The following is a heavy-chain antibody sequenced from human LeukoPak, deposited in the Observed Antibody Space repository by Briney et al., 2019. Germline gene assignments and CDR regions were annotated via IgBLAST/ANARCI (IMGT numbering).Heavy chain of an antibody. D-gene: IGHD3-22*01. CDR2: ISGSNGNT. CDR3: ARDYYDSSGYSFDY. V-gene: IGHV1-18*01. J-gene: IGHJ4*02. CDR1: GYTFNRYG. Sequence: ASVKVSCKAFGYTFNRYGVSWVRQAPGQGLEWIGWISGSNGNTNYAQNFQGRVTMTTDTSTSTAYMELRSLRSDDTAVYYCARDYYDSSGYSFDYWGQGTLVTVSS.